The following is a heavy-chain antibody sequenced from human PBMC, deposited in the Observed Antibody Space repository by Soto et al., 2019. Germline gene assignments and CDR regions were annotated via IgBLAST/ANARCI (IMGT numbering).Heavy chain of an antibody. CDR1: GGSISSGDSY. D-gene: IGHD5-18*01. CDR3: ARALIQLWPHYYYGMDV. CDR2: IYYSGTT. V-gene: IGHV4-30-4*01. J-gene: IGHJ6*02. Sequence: SETLSLTCTVSGGSISSGDSYWSWSRQPPGKGLEWIGYIYYSGTTYYNPSLKSRVTISVDTSKNQFSLKVNSVTAADTAVYYCARALIQLWPHYYYGMDVWGQGTTVT.